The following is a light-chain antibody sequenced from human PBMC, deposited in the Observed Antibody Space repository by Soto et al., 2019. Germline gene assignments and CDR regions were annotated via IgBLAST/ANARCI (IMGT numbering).Light chain of an antibody. Sequence: SYELTQPPSVSVSPGQTASIICSGDKLGNNYASWYQQKPGQSPVLVIYQHTKRPSGIPERFSGSNSGNTATLTISGTQAMDEADYYCQAWDSSTVVFGGGTKLTVL. V-gene: IGLV3-1*01. CDR1: KLGNNY. J-gene: IGLJ2*01. CDR3: QAWDSSTVV. CDR2: QHT.